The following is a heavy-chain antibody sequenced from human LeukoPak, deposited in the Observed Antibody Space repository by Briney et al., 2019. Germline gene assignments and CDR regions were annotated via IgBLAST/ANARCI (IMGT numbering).Heavy chain of an antibody. J-gene: IGHJ4*02. V-gene: IGHV3-64*01. CDR3: ARDGSYFPTDPFDY. Sequence: GGSLRLSCAASGFTFSSYAMHWVRQAPGKGLEYVSAISSNGGSTYYANSVKGRFTISRDNSKNTLYLQMNSLRAEDTAVYYCARDGSYFPTDPFDYWGQGTLVTVSS. CDR2: ISSNGGST. D-gene: IGHD3-10*01. CDR1: GFTFSSYA.